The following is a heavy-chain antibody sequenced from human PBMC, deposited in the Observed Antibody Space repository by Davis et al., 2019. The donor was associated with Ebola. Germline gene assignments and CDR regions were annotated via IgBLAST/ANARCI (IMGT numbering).Heavy chain of an antibody. V-gene: IGHV3-30*18. Sequence: GESLKISCAASGFTFSSYGMHWVRQAPGKGLEWVAVISYDGSNKYYADSVKGRFTISRDNSKNTLYLQMNSLRAEDTAVYYCAKDTQTYYYYYYGMDVWGQGTTVTVSS. CDR1: GFTFSSYG. CDR3: AKDTQTYYYYYYGMDV. J-gene: IGHJ6*02. CDR2: ISYDGSNK.